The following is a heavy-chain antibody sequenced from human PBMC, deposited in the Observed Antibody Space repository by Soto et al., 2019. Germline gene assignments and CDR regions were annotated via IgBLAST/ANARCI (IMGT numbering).Heavy chain of an antibody. Sequence: QVQLVESGGGVVQPGRSLRLSCAASGFTFSSYAMHWVRQAPGKGLEWVALISYHGSNKYYADSVKGRFTISRDNSKNTLYLQMNSLRPEDRAVYYCTGDPLGDYYYYGMDVWGQGTTVTVSS. D-gene: IGHD2-21*01. CDR1: GFTFSSYA. CDR3: TGDPLGDYYYYGMDV. V-gene: IGHV3-30*14. CDR2: ISYHGSNK. J-gene: IGHJ6*02.